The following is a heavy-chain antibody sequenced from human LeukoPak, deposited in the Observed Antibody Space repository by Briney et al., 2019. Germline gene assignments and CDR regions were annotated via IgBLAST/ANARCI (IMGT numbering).Heavy chain of an antibody. CDR3: AKEWLVAPDASDI. CDR2: ISGSGGST. Sequence: TGGSLRLSCAASGFTFSSYAMSWVRQAPGKGLEWVSAISGSGGSTYYADSVKGRFTISRDNSKNTLYLQMNSLGAEDTAVYYCAKEWLVAPDASDIWGQGTMVTVSS. CDR1: GFTFSSYA. D-gene: IGHD6-19*01. J-gene: IGHJ3*02. V-gene: IGHV3-23*01.